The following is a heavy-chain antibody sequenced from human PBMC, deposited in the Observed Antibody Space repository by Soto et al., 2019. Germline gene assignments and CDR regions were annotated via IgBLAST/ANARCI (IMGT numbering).Heavy chain of an antibody. CDR1: GYTFTSYG. Sequence: ASVKVSCKASGYTFTSYGISWVRQAPGQGLEWMGWISAYNGNTNYAQKLQGRVTMTTDTSTSTAYMELRSLRSDDTAVYYCARDFRPPAIAVAGYYYYYGMDVWGQGTTVTVSS. V-gene: IGHV1-18*01. D-gene: IGHD6-19*01. CDR3: ARDFRPPAIAVAGYYYYYGMDV. CDR2: ISAYNGNT. J-gene: IGHJ6*02.